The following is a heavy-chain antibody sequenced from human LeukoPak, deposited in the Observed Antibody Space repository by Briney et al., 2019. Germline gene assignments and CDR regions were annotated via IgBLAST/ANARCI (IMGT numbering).Heavy chain of an antibody. J-gene: IGHJ1*01. Sequence: ASVKVSCKASGYTFTSYGISWVRQAPGQGLEWMGWISAYNGNTNYAQKLQGRVTMTTDTSTSTAYMELRSLRSDDTAVYYCARETAPSSGYYYEYFRHWGQGTLVTVSS. CDR2: ISAYNGNT. CDR1: GYTFTSYG. CDR3: ARETAPSSGYYYEYFRH. V-gene: IGHV1-18*01. D-gene: IGHD3-22*01.